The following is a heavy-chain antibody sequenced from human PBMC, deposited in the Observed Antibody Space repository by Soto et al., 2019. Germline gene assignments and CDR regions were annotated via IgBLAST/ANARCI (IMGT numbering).Heavy chain of an antibody. J-gene: IGHJ4*02. CDR1: GYTFTSYA. Sequence: ASVKVSCKASGYTFTSYAIHWVRQAPGQRLEWMGWINAGNGNTKYSQKFQGRVTITRDTSASTAYMELSSLRSEDTAVYYCASGSITIFGVVLGILDYWGQGTLVPVSS. D-gene: IGHD3-3*01. CDR2: INAGNGNT. CDR3: ASGSITIFGVVLGILDY. V-gene: IGHV1-3*01.